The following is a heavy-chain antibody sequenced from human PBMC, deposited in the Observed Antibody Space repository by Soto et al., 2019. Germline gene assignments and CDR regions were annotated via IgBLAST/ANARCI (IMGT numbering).Heavy chain of an antibody. J-gene: IGHJ6*02. Sequence: GGSLRLSCAASGFTFSDYYMSWIRQAPGKGLEWVSYISSSGSTIYYADSVKGRFTISRDNAKNSLYLQMNSLRAEDTAVYYCARDGEGAPYDYYGMDVWGQGTTVTVSS. D-gene: IGHD1-26*01. V-gene: IGHV3-11*01. CDR3: ARDGEGAPYDYYGMDV. CDR2: ISSSGSTI. CDR1: GFTFSDYY.